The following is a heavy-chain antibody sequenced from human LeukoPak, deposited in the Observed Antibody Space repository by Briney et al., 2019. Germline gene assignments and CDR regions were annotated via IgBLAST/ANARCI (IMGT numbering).Heavy chain of an antibody. Sequence: QPGGSLRLSCAASGFTFSSYSMNWVRQAPGKGLEWVSLTSGDGITTYFADSVKGRFTISRDNSKSSLFLQMNSLRTEDTALYYCARDHVYGGADYWGQGTLVTVSS. D-gene: IGHD5/OR15-5a*01. CDR2: TSGDGITT. J-gene: IGHJ4*02. CDR1: GFTFSSYS. CDR3: ARDHVYGGADY. V-gene: IGHV3-43*02.